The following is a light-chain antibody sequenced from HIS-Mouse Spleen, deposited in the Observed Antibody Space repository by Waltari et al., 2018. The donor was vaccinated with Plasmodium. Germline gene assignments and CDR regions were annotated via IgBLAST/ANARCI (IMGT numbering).Light chain of an antibody. CDR1: QSVSSY. J-gene: IGKJ5*01. CDR2: GAS. Sequence: EIVLTPSPATLSLSPGERATLSCRASQSVSSYLAWYQQKPGQAPRLPIYGASNRATGIPARFSGSGSGTDFTLTISSLEPEDFAVYYCQQRSNWPPTFGQGTRLEIK. V-gene: IGKV3-11*01. CDR3: QQRSNWPPT.